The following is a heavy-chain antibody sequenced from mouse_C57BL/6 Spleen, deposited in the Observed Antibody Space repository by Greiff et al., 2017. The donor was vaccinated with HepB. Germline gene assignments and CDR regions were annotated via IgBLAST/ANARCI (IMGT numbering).Heavy chain of an antibody. CDR1: GYTFTSYW. CDR3: ARERDGNRYFDV. CDR2: IHPNSGST. D-gene: IGHD2-1*01. J-gene: IGHJ1*03. V-gene: IGHV1-64*01. Sequence: VQLQQSGAELVKPGASVKLSCKASGYTFTSYWMHWVKQRPGQGLEWIGMIHPNSGSTNYNEKFKSKATLTVDKSSSTAYMQLSSLTSEDSAVYYCARERDGNRYFDVWGTGTTVTVSS.